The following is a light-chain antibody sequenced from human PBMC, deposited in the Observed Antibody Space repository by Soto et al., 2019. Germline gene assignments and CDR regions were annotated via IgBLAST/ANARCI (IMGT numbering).Light chain of an antibody. CDR2: GNG. CDR3: SSYTSSSRGLYV. CDR1: SSNIGAGHD. J-gene: IGLJ1*01. V-gene: IGLV1-40*01. Sequence: QSVLTQPPSVSGAPGQRVTISCTGSSSNIGAGHDVHWYQHLPGTAPKLLVYGNGNRPSGVPDRFSGSKSGTSASLTITGLQAEDEADYYCSSYTSSSRGLYVFGTGTKVTVL.